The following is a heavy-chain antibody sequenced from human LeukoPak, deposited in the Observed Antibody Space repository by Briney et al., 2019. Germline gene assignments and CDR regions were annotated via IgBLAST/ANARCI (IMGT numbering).Heavy chain of an antibody. D-gene: IGHD3-3*01. CDR2: ISTSGNT. V-gene: IGHV4-4*07. Sequence: SETLSLTCTVSGGSINSYYWSWIRQPAGKGLEWIGRISTSGNTNYNPSLKSRVTMSIDTSENQFSLKLSSVTAADTAVYYCARGGAKRIFGVVYFYGMDVWGQGTTVTVSS. CDR1: GGSINSYY. CDR3: ARGGAKRIFGVVYFYGMDV. J-gene: IGHJ6*02.